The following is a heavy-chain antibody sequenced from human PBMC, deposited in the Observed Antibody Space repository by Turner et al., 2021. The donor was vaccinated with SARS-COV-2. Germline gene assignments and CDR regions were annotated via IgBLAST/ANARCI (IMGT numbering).Heavy chain of an antibody. CDR3: AGEVVVLTTTHYGMDV. CDR1: GGSISSSSYY. CDR2: IYYCGSS. Sequence: QLQLQESGPGLVKPSETLSLTCTVSGGSISSSSYYWGWIRQPPGKGLEWIGSIYYCGSSYYNPSLKSRVTISVDTSKNQFSLKLSSVTAADTAVYYCAGEVVVLTTTHYGMDVWGQGTTVTVSS. D-gene: IGHD1-26*01. V-gene: IGHV4-39*01. J-gene: IGHJ6*02.